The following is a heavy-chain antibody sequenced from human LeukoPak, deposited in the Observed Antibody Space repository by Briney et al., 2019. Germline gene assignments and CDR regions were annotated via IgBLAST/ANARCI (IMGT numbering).Heavy chain of an antibody. CDR2: FDPEDGET. V-gene: IGHV1-24*01. D-gene: IGHD3-16*02. CDR3: ASLDYVWGSYRYARDY. J-gene: IGHJ4*02. Sequence: ASVTVSFKVSGYTLTELSMHWVRQAPGKGLEWMGGFDPEDGETIYAQKFQGRVTMTEDTSTDTAYMELSSLRSEDTAVYYCASLDYVWGSYRYARDYWGQGTLVTVSS. CDR1: GYTLTELS.